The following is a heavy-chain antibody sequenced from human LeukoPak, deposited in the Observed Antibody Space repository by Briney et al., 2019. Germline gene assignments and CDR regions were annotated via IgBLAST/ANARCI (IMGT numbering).Heavy chain of an antibody. CDR3: ARDLTDNISGWTLNAFDM. CDR1: GYTFSNYA. V-gene: IGHV1-2*02. D-gene: IGHD6-19*01. CDR2: INPNSGGT. J-gene: IGHJ3*02. Sequence: GASVKVSCKDSGYTFSNYAITWVRQAPGQGLEWMGWINPNSGGTNYAQKFRGRVTMTRDTSISKAYMELSRLRSDDTAVYYCARDLTDNISGWTLNAFDMWGQGTMVTVSS.